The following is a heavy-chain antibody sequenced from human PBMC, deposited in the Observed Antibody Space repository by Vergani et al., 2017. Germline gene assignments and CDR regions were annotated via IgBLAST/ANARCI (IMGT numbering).Heavy chain of an antibody. D-gene: IGHD1-14*01. CDR3: ARAGGHRSYYYMDV. CDR2: INHSGST. J-gene: IGHJ6*03. V-gene: IGHV4-34*01. Sequence: QVQLQQWGAGLLKPSETLSLTCAVYGGSFSGYYWNWIRQPPGKGLEWIGEINHSGSTNYNPSLKSRVTITVETSKNQFSLKLSSVTAADTAVYYCARAGGHRSYYYMDVWGKGTTVTVSS. CDR1: GGSFSGYY.